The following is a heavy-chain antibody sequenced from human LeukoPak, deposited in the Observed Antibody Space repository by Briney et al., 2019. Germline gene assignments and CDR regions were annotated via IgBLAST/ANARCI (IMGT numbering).Heavy chain of an antibody. V-gene: IGHV4-30-2*05. CDR3: ARVGYYDGSGFDF. Sequence: SQTLSLTCAVSGGSISSGGYSWSWIRQPPGKGLEWIGYIHYSGSTYYSPSLKSRVTISLGTSKTQFSLKLYSVTAADTAVYYCARVGYYDGSGFDFWGQGTLVTVSS. J-gene: IGHJ5*01. D-gene: IGHD3-22*01. CDR1: GGSISSGGYS. CDR2: IHYSGST.